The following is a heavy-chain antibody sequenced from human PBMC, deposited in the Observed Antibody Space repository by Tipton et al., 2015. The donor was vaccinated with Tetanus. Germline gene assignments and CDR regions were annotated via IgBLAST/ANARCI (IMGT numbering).Heavy chain of an antibody. Sequence: TLSLTCSVSGGSIINNNWWTWVRQPPGKGLEWIGEIYHSGRTNYNPSLETRVTISVDESKNQFSLNLMSVTAADTAVYYCARGSTMFLWGQGTLVTVSS. D-gene: IGHD3-10*02. CDR2: IYHSGRT. CDR1: GGSIINNNW. J-gene: IGHJ4*02. V-gene: IGHV4-4*02. CDR3: ARGSTMFL.